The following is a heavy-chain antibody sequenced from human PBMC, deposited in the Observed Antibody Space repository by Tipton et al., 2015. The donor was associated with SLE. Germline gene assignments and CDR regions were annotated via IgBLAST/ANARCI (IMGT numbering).Heavy chain of an antibody. J-gene: IGHJ6*02. V-gene: IGHV1-69*13. CDR1: GGTFSSYA. D-gene: IGHD3-3*01. Sequence: QSGPEVKEPGSSVKVSCKTSGGTFSSYAISWVRQAPGQGLEWMGRIIPMSGTPHYAQKFQDRVTITADESTSTAYLEMSSLRFEDTAVYYCARTPGYDFWGYVMDVWGQGTTVTVSS. CDR3: ARTPGYDFWGYVMDV. CDR2: IIPMSGTP.